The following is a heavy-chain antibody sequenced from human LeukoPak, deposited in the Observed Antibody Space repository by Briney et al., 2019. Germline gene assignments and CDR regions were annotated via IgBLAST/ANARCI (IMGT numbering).Heavy chain of an antibody. CDR2: INHSGST. J-gene: IGHJ4*02. Sequence: SETLSLTCAVYGGSFSGYYWSWIRQPPGKGLEWIGEINHSGSTNYNPSLKSRVTISVDTSKNQFSLKLSSVTAADTAVYYCARWTGTTMGIDYWGQGTLVTVSS. V-gene: IGHV4-34*01. CDR3: ARWTGTTMGIDY. D-gene: IGHD1-1*01. CDR1: GGSFSGYY.